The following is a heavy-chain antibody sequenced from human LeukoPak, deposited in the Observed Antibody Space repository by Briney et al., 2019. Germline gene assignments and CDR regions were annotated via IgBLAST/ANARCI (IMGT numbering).Heavy chain of an antibody. J-gene: IGHJ4*02. V-gene: IGHV4-4*07. CDR1: GGSISTNY. CDR3: ARGTFDSSGYYLFDY. CDR2: IYNGGNT. Sequence: SETLSLTCTVSGGSISTNYWSWIRQPAGKGLEWMGRIYNGGNTNYSPSLESRVTMSADTSKNQFSLKLSSVTAADTAVYYCARGTFDSSGYYLFDYWGQGTLVTVSS. D-gene: IGHD3-22*01.